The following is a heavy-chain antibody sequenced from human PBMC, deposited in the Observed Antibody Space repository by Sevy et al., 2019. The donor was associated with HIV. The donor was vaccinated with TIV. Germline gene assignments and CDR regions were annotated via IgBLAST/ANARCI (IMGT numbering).Heavy chain of an antibody. CDR2: FDPEDGET. J-gene: IGHJ3*02. D-gene: IGHD1-26*01. CDR1: GYTLTELS. V-gene: IGHV1-24*01. CDR3: ATASGQWGLRVAFDI. Sequence: ASVKVSCKVSGYTLTELSMHWVRQAPGKGLEWMGGFDPEDGETIYAQKFQGRVTMTKYTSTDKAYMELSSLGSEDTAVYYCATASGQWGLRVAFDIWGQGTMVTVSS.